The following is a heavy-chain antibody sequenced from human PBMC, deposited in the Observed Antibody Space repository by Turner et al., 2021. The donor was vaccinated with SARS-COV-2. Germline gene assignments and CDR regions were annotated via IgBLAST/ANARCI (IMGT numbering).Heavy chain of an antibody. Sequence: EVQLVESGGGLVKPGVSLSLSCAALAFPFNSYSMNRVRQAPGKGLEWVSSISSSSSYIYYADSAKSRFTISRDNAKNSVYLQMNSLRAEDTAVYYCARDRIVRNWNDVPKPTYGMDVWGQGTTVTVSS. CDR3: ARDRIVRNWNDVPKPTYGMDV. D-gene: IGHD1-20*01. CDR1: AFPFNSYS. J-gene: IGHJ6*02. V-gene: IGHV3-21*01. CDR2: ISSSSSYI.